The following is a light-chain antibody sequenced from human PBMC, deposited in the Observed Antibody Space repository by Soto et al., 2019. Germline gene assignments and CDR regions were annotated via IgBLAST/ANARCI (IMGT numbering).Light chain of an antibody. J-gene: IGLJ2*01. CDR1: SSNIGGNS. V-gene: IGLV1-44*01. CDR3: AAWDDSLNGVI. CDR2: SNH. Sequence: QSVLTQPPSASGTPGQRVIISCSGSSSNIGGNSVNWYQHLPGTAPKLLIYSNHQRPSGVPDRFSGSKSGTSASLAISGLQSEHEADYYCAAWDDSLNGVIFGGGTKLTVL.